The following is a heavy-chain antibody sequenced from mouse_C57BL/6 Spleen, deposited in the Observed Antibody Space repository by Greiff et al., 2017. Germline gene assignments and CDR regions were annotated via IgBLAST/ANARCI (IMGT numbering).Heavy chain of an antibody. Sequence: VQLQQPGTELVKPGASVKLSCKASGYTFTSYWMHWVKQRPGQGLEWIGNINPSNGGTKYNEKFKSKATLTVDKSSSTAYMQLSSLTSEDSAVYYCAGSYYSNPYYFDYWGQGTTLTVSS. V-gene: IGHV1-53*01. D-gene: IGHD2-5*01. J-gene: IGHJ2*01. CDR1: GYTFTSYW. CDR3: AGSYYSNPYYFDY. CDR2: INPSNGGT.